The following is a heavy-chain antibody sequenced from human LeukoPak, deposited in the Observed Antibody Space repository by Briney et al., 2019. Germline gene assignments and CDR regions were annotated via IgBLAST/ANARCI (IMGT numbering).Heavy chain of an antibody. CDR3: AKVRAMVRGVITPFDY. J-gene: IGHJ4*02. D-gene: IGHD3-10*01. Sequence: QSGGSLRLSCAASGFTFSSYAMSWVRQAPGKGLEWVSAISGSGGSTYYADSVKGRFTISRDNSKNTLYLQMNSLRAEDTAVYYCAKVRAMVRGVITPFDYWGQGTLVTVSS. CDR1: GFTFSSYA. CDR2: ISGSGGST. V-gene: IGHV3-23*01.